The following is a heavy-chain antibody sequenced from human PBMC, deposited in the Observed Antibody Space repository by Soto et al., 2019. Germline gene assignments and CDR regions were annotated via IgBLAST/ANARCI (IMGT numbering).Heavy chain of an antibody. CDR2: IYYSGST. J-gene: IGHJ5*02. CDR3: ARGATPMVRGVIITYWFDP. V-gene: IGHV4-31*03. CDR1: GGSISSGGYY. Sequence: PSETLSLTCTVSGGSISSGGYYWSWIRQHPGKGLEWIGYIYYSGSTYYNPSLKSRVTISVDTSKNQFSLKLSSVTAADTAVYYCARGATPMVRGVIITYWFDPWGQGTLVTVSS. D-gene: IGHD3-10*01.